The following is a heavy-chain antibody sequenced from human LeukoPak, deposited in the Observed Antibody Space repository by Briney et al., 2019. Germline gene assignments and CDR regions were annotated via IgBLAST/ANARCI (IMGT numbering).Heavy chain of an antibody. D-gene: IGHD3-9*01. V-gene: IGHV3-30*02. CDR1: GFTFSSYG. CDR3: AKGKGAETYFDWLLSLLDY. J-gene: IGHJ4*02. Sequence: HPGGSLRLSCAASGFTFSSYGMHWVRQAPGKGLEWVAFIRYDGSNKYYADSVKGRFTISRDNSKNTLYLQMNSLRAEDTAVYYCAKGKGAETYFDWLLSLLDYWGQGTLVTVSS. CDR2: IRYDGSNK.